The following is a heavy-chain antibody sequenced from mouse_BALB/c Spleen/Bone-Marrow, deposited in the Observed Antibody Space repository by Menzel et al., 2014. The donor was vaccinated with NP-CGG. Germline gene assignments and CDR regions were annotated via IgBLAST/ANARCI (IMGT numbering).Heavy chain of an antibody. CDR1: GFTFSSYG. V-gene: IGHV5-6*01. D-gene: IGHD2-3*01. Sequence: EVKLMESGGDLVKPGGSLKLSCAASGFTFSSYGMSWVRQTPDKRLEWVATINNGSSYTFYPDSVKGRFTISRDNAKNTLYLQMSSLKSEDTAMYYCARRRDGPYAMDYWGRGTSVTVSS. J-gene: IGHJ4*01. CDR3: ARRRDGPYAMDY. CDR2: INNGSSYT.